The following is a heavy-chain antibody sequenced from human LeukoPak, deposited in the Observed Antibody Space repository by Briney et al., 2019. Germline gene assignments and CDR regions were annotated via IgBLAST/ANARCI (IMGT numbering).Heavy chain of an antibody. CDR2: IYQSGSGSS. CDR1: GGSIISSNYY. V-gene: IGHV4-39*01. J-gene: IGHJ4*02. D-gene: IGHD3-3*01. CDR3: ASTLRFLPYRRFDY. Sequence: SETLSLTCSVSGGSIISSNYYWGWIRQPPGKGLEWIGSIYQSGSGSSYHNPSLKSRVTIFGDTSKNQFFLRLSSVTAADTAVYYCASTLRFLPYRRFDYWGQGTLVTVPS.